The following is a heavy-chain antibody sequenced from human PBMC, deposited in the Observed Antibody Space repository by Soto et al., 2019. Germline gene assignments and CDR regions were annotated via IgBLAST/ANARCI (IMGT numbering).Heavy chain of an antibody. CDR3: AREKSVLELFNWLDP. D-gene: IGHD1-7*01. J-gene: IGHJ5*02. CDR2: IDPRDSYT. CDR1: GYSFTTYW. Sequence: GESMQLSCEASGYSFTTYWISWVRQMPGKGLEWMGAIDPRDSYTKYSPSFQGHATISVDKSISTAYLQWNSLKASDTAIYYCAREKSVLELFNWLDPWGQGTLVTVSS. V-gene: IGHV5-10-1*01.